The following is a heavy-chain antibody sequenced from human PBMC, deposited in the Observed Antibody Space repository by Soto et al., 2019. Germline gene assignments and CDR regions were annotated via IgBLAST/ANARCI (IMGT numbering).Heavy chain of an antibody. D-gene: IGHD1-26*01. CDR2: IIPIFGTA. J-gene: IGHJ6*02. CDR1: GVTFSSYA. CDR3: ASGSYIGYYYYGMDV. Sequence: ASVKVSCKASGVTFSSYAISWVRQAPGQGLEWMGGIIPIFGTANYAQKFQGRVTITADESTSTAYMELSSLRSEDTAVYYCASGSYIGYYYYGMDVWGQGTTVTVSS. V-gene: IGHV1-69*13.